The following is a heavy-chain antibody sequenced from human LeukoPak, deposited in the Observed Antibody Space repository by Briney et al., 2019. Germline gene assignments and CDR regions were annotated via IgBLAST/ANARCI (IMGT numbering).Heavy chain of an antibody. J-gene: IGHJ4*02. Sequence: GSLRLSCAASGFTFSDDAMSWVHQAPGKGLEWLSVISGGSGGSTYYADSVTGRFTVSRDNSKNTVDLQMNNLRAEDTAIYYCAKDHANTPVVTNWGQGILVSVSS. CDR1: GFTFSDDA. CDR2: ISGGSGGST. D-gene: IGHD2-21*02. V-gene: IGHV3-23*01. CDR3: AKDHANTPVVTN.